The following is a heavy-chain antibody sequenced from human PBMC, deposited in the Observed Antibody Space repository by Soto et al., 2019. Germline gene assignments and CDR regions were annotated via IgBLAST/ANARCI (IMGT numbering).Heavy chain of an antibody. CDR1: GFTFSSYA. CDR3: ARMADGDYKVASDI. D-gene: IGHD4-17*01. J-gene: IGHJ3*02. V-gene: IGHV4-34*01. CDR2: INHSGST. Sequence: PGGSLRLSCAASGFTFSSYAMSWIRQPPGKGLEWIGEINHSGSTNYNPSLKSRVTISVDTSKNQFSLKLSSVTAADTAVYYCARMADGDYKVASDIWGQGTMVTVSS.